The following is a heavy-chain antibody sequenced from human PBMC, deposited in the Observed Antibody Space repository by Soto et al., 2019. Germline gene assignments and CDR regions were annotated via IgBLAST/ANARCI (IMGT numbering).Heavy chain of an antibody. CDR1: GGTFSSYA. CDR3: ARAGGDPNPPPRAGPFDY. Sequence: QVQLVQSGAEVKKPGSSVKVSCKASGGTFSSYAISWVRQAPGQGLEWMGGIIPIFGTANYAQKFQGRVTITADESTSTAYMELSSLRSEDTAVYYCARAGGDPNPPPRAGPFDYWGQGTLVTVSS. J-gene: IGHJ4*02. V-gene: IGHV1-69*01. D-gene: IGHD1-26*01. CDR2: IIPIFGTA.